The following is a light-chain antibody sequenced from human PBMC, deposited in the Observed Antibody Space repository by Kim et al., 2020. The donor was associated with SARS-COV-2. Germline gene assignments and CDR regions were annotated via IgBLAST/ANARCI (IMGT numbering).Light chain of an antibody. CDR2: EVS. CDR3: CSYAGSSNVV. V-gene: IGLV2-23*02. CDR1: SSDVGSYNL. J-gene: IGLJ2*01. Sequence: GQSITISCTGTSSDVGSYNLVSWYQQHPGKAPKLMIYEVSKRPSGVSNRFSGSKSGNTASLTISGLQAEDEADYYCCSYAGSSNVVFGGGTQLTVL.